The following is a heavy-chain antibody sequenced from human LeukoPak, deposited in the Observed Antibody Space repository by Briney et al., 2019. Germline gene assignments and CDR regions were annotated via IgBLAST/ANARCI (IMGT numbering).Heavy chain of an antibody. CDR2: ISYDGSNK. CDR3: ARDRVVAGSYFDY. CDR1: GFTFSSYA. J-gene: IGHJ4*02. Sequence: GGSLRLSCAASGFTFSSYAMHWVRQAPGKGLEWVAVISYDGSNKYYADSVKGRSTISRDNSKNTLYLQMNSLRAEDTAVYYCARDRVVAGSYFDYWGQGTLVTVSS. D-gene: IGHD2-2*01. V-gene: IGHV3-30-3*01.